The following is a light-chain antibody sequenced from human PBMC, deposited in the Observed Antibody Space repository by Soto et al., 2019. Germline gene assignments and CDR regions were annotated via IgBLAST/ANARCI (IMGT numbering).Light chain of an antibody. Sequence: QSALTQPRSVSGSPGQSVAISCTGTSRDVDAYAFVSWYQHHPGKAPKLIISAVSTRPSGVSHRFSGSKSGNTASLTISGLQAEDEADYFCCSFAGSFYVFGTGTKVTVL. CDR1: SRDVDAYAF. CDR3: CSFAGSFYV. CDR2: AVS. V-gene: IGLV2-11*01. J-gene: IGLJ1*01.